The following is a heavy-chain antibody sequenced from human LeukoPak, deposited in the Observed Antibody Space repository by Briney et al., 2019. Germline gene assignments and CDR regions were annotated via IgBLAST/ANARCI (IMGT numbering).Heavy chain of an antibody. J-gene: IGHJ1*01. CDR1: GFTFSSYG. CDR3: ARGKQGYYDSSGYYEEYFQH. D-gene: IGHD3-22*01. Sequence: GGSLRLSCAASGFTFSSYGMHWVRQAPGKGLEWVAVIWCDGSNKYYADSVKGRFTISRDNSKNTLYLQMNSLRAEDTAVYYCARGKQGYYDSSGYYEEYFQHWGQGTLVTVSS. CDR2: IWCDGSNK. V-gene: IGHV3-33*01.